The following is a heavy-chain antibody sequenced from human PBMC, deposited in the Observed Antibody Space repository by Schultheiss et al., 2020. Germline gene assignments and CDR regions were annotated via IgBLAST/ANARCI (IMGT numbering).Heavy chain of an antibody. J-gene: IGHJ4*02. V-gene: IGHV3-30*18. Sequence: GGSLRLSCAASGFTFSSYWMSWVRQAPGKGLEWVAVISYDGSNKYYADSVKGRFTISRDNSKNTLYLQMNSLRAEDTAVYYCAKDIGGEDYWGQGTLVTVSS. CDR2: ISYDGSNK. CDR3: AKDIGGEDY. D-gene: IGHD2-21*01. CDR1: GFTFSSYW.